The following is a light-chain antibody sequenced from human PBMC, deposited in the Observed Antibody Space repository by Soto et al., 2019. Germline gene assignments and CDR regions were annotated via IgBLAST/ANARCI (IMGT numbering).Light chain of an antibody. Sequence: QSVLTQPASVSGSPGQSITISCTGTSSDVGSYNYVSWYQQHPGKVPKLMIYDVSNRPSGVSCRFSGSKSGNTASLTISGLQAEDEADYYCSSYTSSSTLNVFGTGTKVTVL. J-gene: IGLJ1*01. CDR1: SSDVGSYNY. CDR3: SSYTSSSTLNV. V-gene: IGLV2-14*01. CDR2: DVS.